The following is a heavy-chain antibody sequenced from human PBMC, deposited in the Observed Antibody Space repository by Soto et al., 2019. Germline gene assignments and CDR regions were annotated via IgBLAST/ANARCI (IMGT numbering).Heavy chain of an antibody. CDR3: TLGSWSAETFDI. Sequence: QVQLVQSGAEVKKPGFSVKVSCKASGGTFSTYTVIWVRQAPGQGLEWMGRIIPMLDITNTAQSFHGRVTITADKSTSTAYLELSTLRSDDTAIYFCTLGSWSAETFDIWGRGTMVTVSS. CDR1: GGTFSTYT. J-gene: IGHJ3*02. D-gene: IGHD6-13*01. CDR2: IIPMLDIT. V-gene: IGHV1-69*02.